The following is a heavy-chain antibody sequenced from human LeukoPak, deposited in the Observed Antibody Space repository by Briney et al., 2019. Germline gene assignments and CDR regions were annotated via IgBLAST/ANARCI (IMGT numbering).Heavy chain of an antibody. Sequence: ASVKVSCKASGYTFTGYYMHWVRQAPGQGLEWMGWINPNSGGTNYAQKFQGRVTMTRDTSISTAYMELSRLRSDDTAVYHCAGDSGRITMVRGVTAYNWFDPWGQGTLVTVSS. CDR2: INPNSGGT. V-gene: IGHV1-2*02. D-gene: IGHD3-10*01. CDR3: AGDSGRITMVRGVTAYNWFDP. J-gene: IGHJ5*02. CDR1: GYTFTGYY.